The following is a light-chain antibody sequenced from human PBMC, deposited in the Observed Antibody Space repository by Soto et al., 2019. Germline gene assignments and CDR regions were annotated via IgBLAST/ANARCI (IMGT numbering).Light chain of an antibody. Sequence: EIVLTQSPGTLSLSPGERATLSCRASQSVSNSYVAWYQQKPGQAPKLLINGASSRATGIPDRFSGSGSGTDCTLTISRLEPEDFAVYYCQQDGSSPPTFGGGTKVAIK. CDR3: QQDGSSPPT. CDR1: QSVSNSY. J-gene: IGKJ4*01. CDR2: GAS. V-gene: IGKV3-20*01.